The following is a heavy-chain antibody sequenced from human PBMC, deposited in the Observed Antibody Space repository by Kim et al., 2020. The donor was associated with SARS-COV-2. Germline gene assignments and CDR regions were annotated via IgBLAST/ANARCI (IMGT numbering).Heavy chain of an antibody. J-gene: IGHJ4*02. Sequence: GGSLRLSCAASGFTFSSYGMHWVRQAPGKGLEWVAVIWYDGSNKYYADSVKGRFTISRDNSKNTLYLQMNSLRAEDTAVYYCAREGGYSSGWYWAGVDYWGQGTLVTVSS. D-gene: IGHD6-19*01. CDR1: GFTFSSYG. CDR3: AREGGYSSGWYWAGVDY. CDR2: IWYDGSNK. V-gene: IGHV3-33*01.